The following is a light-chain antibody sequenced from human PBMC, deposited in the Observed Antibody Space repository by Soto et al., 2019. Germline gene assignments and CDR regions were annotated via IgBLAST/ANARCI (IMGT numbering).Light chain of an antibody. Sequence: QPVLTQPPSASGTPGQRVTISCSGSISNIGTNNVNWYQQLPGTAPKLLIYSNNQRPSGVPDRFSGSKSGTSASLAISGLQSEDEADYYCAAWHDSRNGYVAFGGGTKVTVL. V-gene: IGLV1-44*01. J-gene: IGLJ2*01. CDR1: ISNIGTNN. CDR3: AAWHDSRNGYVA. CDR2: SNN.